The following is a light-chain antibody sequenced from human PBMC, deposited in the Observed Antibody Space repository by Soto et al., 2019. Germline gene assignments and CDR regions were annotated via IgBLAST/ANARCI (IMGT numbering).Light chain of an antibody. CDR3: QQSYSTPSRT. Sequence: DIQMTQSPSSLSASVGDRVTITCRASRSIGTYLNWYQHKPGQAPMLLMYAASSLHSGVPSRFSGSGSGTDFTLTNNTMQPEDLATYYCQQSYSTPSRTFGQGTKVDIK. V-gene: IGKV1-39*01. J-gene: IGKJ1*01. CDR1: RSIGTY. CDR2: AAS.